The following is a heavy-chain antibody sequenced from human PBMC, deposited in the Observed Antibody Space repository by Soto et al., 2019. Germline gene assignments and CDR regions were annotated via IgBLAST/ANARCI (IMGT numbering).Heavy chain of an antibody. CDR2: ITTYNGDT. D-gene: IGHD2-2*01. CDR1: GHTFTTYG. V-gene: IGHV1-18*01. Sequence: QVQLVQSGAEVKKPGASVKVSCKASGHTFTTYGISWVRQAPGQGLEWMGWITTYNGDTNYTQKLQGRVTMTTDTSTGTSYMDLRSLRSDDTAVYHCVVEMGTINAYWGQGTLVTVSS. CDR3: VVEMGTINAY. J-gene: IGHJ4*02.